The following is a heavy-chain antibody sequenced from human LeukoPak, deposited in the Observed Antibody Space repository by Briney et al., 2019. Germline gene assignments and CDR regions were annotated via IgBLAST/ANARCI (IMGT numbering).Heavy chain of an antibody. CDR2: INHSGST. CDR1: GGSFSGYY. Sequence: SETLSLTCAVYGGSFSGYYWSWIRQPPGKGLEWIGEINHSGSTNYNPSLKSRVTISVDTSKNQFSLKLSSVTAADTAVYYCARHMSYSSGWYRPNDAFDIWGQGTMVTVSS. CDR3: ARHMSYSSGWYRPNDAFDI. D-gene: IGHD6-19*01. J-gene: IGHJ3*02. V-gene: IGHV4-34*01.